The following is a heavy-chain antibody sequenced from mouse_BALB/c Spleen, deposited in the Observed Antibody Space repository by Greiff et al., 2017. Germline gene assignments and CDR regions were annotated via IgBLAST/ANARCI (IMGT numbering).Heavy chain of an antibody. J-gene: IGHJ4*01. CDR2: IWGGGST. Sequence: VMLVESGPGLVAPSQSLSITCTVSGFSLSSYSVHGVRRPPGKGLEWLGMIWGGGSTDYNSALKSRLSISKDNSKSQVFLKMNSLQTDDTAMYYCAIYGSSYVYAMDYWGQGTSVTVSS. D-gene: IGHD1-1*01. CDR3: AIYGSSYVYAMDY. CDR1: GFSLSSYS. V-gene: IGHV2-6-4*01.